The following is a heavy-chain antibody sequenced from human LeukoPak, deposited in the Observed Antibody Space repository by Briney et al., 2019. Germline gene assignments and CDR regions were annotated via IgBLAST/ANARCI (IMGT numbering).Heavy chain of an antibody. CDR1: GYTFTSYG. V-gene: IGHV1-18*01. CDR2: ISAYNGNT. CDR3: ARDWVYYDSSGYYYYYYGMDV. D-gene: IGHD3-22*01. J-gene: IGHJ6*02. Sequence: ASVKVSCKASGYTFTSYGISWVRQAPGQGLEWMGWISAYNGNTNYAQKLQGRVTMTTDTSTSTAYMELRSLGSDDTAVYYCARDWVYYDSSGYYYYYYGMDVWGQGTTVTVSS.